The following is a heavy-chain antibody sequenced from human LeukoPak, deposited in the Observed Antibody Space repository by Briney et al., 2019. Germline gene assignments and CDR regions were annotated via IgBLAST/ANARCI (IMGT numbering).Heavy chain of an antibody. J-gene: IGHJ6*03. D-gene: IGHD6-6*01. Sequence: SETLSLTCNVSGGSISNYYWSWIRQPPGKGLEWIGYIYYSGSTNYNPSLKSRVTISVDSSENQFSLKLTSVTAADTAIYYCARTYSSSSSYMDVWGKGTTATVSS. CDR2: IYYSGST. V-gene: IGHV4-59*01. CDR1: GGSISNYY. CDR3: ARTYSSSSSYMDV.